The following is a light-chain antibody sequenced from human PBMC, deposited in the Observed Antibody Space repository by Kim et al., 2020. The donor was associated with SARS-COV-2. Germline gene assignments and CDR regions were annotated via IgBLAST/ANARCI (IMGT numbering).Light chain of an antibody. Sequence: APGKTDRVACEGKNMGSKSVHWYQQKPGQAPVLVIYYDSDRPSGIPERFSGSNSGNTATLTISRVEAGDEADYYCQVWDSSSDHVVFGGGTQLTVL. J-gene: IGLJ2*01. CDR3: QVWDSSSDHVV. CDR1: NMGSKS. CDR2: YDS. V-gene: IGLV3-21*04.